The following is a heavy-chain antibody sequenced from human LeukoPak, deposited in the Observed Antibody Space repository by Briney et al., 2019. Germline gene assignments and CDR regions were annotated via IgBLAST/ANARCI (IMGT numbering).Heavy chain of an antibody. V-gene: IGHV4-39*07. CDR3: ARRGGSGRSFDY. D-gene: IGHD3-10*01. CDR1: GGSISSSSYY. Sequence: PSETLSLTCNVSGGSISSSSYYWGWIRQPPGKGLEWIGSMYYGGSTNYNPSLKSRLTISVDTSKNQFSLKLSSVTAADTAVYYCARRGGSGRSFDYWGQGTLVTVSS. J-gene: IGHJ4*02. CDR2: MYYGGST.